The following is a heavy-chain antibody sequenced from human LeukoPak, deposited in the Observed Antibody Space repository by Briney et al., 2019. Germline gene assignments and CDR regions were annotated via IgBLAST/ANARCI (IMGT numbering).Heavy chain of an antibody. CDR1: GGSISSYY. J-gene: IGHJ3*02. D-gene: IGHD2-15*01. V-gene: IGHV4-59*08. CDR3: ARRGRGHAFDI. CDR2: IYYDGTT. Sequence: SETLSLTCTVSGGSISSYYWSWIRQPPGKGLEYIGYIYYDGTTNYNPSLKSRVTISIDTSKIHFSLRLSSVTAADTALYYCARRGRGHAFDIWGQGTMVTVSS.